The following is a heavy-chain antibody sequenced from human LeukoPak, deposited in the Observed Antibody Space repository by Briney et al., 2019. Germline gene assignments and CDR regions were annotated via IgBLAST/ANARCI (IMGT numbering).Heavy chain of an antibody. V-gene: IGHV6-1*01. CDR2: RYYRSKWYN. Sequence: SQTLSLTCGISGDSVSRDTAAWNWVRQSPSRGLEWLGRRYYRSKWYNDYAVSVKSRITINPDTSKNQFSLQLNSVTPEDTAVYYCARDRGGSSWYYFDNWVQGSLVTVSS. J-gene: IGHJ4*02. CDR1: GDSVSRDTAA. CDR3: ARDRGGSSWYYFDN. D-gene: IGHD6-13*01.